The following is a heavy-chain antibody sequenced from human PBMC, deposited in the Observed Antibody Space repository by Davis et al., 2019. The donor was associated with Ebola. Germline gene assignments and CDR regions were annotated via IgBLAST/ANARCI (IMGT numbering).Heavy chain of an antibody. J-gene: IGHJ3*02. D-gene: IGHD3-9*01. V-gene: IGHV3-7*01. CDR2: IKQDGSEK. CDR3: ARDVLRYFPI. CDR1: GFTFSFYA. Sequence: GGSLRLSCAASGFTFSFYAMSWVRQAPGKGLEWVANIKQDGSEKYYVDSVKGRFTISRDNAKNSLYLQMNSLRAEDTAVYYCARDVLRYFPIWGQGTMVTVSS.